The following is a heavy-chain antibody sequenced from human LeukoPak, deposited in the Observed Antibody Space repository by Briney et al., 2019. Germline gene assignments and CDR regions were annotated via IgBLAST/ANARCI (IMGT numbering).Heavy chain of an antibody. CDR2: INSDGGWT. V-gene: IGHV3-74*01. CDR3: VSFYETY. D-gene: IGHD2/OR15-2a*01. J-gene: IGHJ4*02. Sequence: GGSLKLSCAASGNYWMHWVRQAPGKGLVWVSHINSDGGWTSYADSVKGRFTISKDNAKNTVYLQMNSLRAEDTAVYYCVSFYETYWGRGTLVTVSS. CDR1: GNYW.